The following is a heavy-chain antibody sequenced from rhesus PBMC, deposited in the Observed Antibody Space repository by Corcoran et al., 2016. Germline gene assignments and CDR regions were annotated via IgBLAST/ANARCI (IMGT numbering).Heavy chain of an antibody. CDR2: IDGDSAIT. D-gene: IGHD5-12*01. V-gene: IGHV4-73*01. J-gene: IGHJ4*01. Sequence: QVKLQQWGEGLVKPSETLSLPCAVYGGSITGYYWSWIRQPPGKGLEWIGHIDGDSAITNYNPSLKNRATISKDTSNNQFSLRLTSVTAADTAVYYCARDRLIHWGQGVLVTVSS. CDR3: ARDRLIH. CDR1: GGSITGYY.